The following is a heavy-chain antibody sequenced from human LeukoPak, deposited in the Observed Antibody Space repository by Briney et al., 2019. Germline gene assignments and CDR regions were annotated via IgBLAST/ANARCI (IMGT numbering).Heavy chain of an antibody. CDR1: GYTFTSYG. Sequence: GPSEKLSCKASGYTFTSYGVSWVRQAPGQELEWMGWISAYNGNTNYAQELQGRVNMTTDTSTRTAYMELRSLRSDDTAVYYCAKEPVVGATYDYGGQGTLVTVSS. J-gene: IGHJ4*02. CDR2: ISAYNGNT. D-gene: IGHD1-26*01. CDR3: AKEPVVGATYDY. V-gene: IGHV1-18*01.